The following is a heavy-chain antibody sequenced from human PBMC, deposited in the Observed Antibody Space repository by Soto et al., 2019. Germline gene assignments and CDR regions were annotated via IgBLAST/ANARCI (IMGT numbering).Heavy chain of an antibody. Sequence: ASETLSLTCTVSGGSISSGDYYWSWIRQPPGKGLEWIGYIYYSGSTYYNPSPKSRVTISVDTSKNQFSLNLSSVTAADTAMYYCARAGVATIYPGNNWFDPWGQGTLVTVSS. CDR2: IYYSGST. V-gene: IGHV4-30-4*01. D-gene: IGHD5-12*01. CDR1: GGSISSGDYY. J-gene: IGHJ5*02. CDR3: ARAGVATIYPGNNWFDP.